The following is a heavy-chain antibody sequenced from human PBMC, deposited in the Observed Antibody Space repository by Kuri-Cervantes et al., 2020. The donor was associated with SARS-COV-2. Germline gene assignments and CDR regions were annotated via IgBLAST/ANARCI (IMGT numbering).Heavy chain of an antibody. CDR3: AGEVLDVFDI. Sequence: GGSLRLSCAASGFTFSSYAMHWVRQAPGKGLEWVAVISYDGSNKYYADSVKGRFTISRDNSKNTLYLQMNSLRAEDTAVYYCAGEVLDVFDIWGQGTMVTVSS. CDR2: ISYDGSNK. V-gene: IGHV3-30-3*01. J-gene: IGHJ3*02. D-gene: IGHD3-10*01. CDR1: GFTFSSYA.